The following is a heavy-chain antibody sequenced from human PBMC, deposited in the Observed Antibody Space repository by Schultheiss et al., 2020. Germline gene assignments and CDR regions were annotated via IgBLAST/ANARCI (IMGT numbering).Heavy chain of an antibody. CDR3: AKSLRIAASYFDY. CDR2: ISGSGGST. Sequence: GGSLRLSCAASGFTFSGYWMHWVRQPPGKGLEWVSAISGSGGSTYYADSVKGRFTISRDNSKNTLYLQMNSLRAEDTALYYCAKSLRIAASYFDYWGQGTLVTVSS. J-gene: IGHJ4*02. D-gene: IGHD6-6*01. CDR1: GFTFSGYW. V-gene: IGHV3-23*01.